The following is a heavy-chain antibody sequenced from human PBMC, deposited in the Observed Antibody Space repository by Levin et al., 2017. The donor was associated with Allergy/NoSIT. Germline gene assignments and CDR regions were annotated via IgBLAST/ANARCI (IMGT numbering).Heavy chain of an antibody. J-gene: IGHJ2*01. D-gene: IGHD4-11*01. V-gene: IGHV3-30*18. Sequence: GGSLRLSCAASGFTFSSYGMHWVRQAPGKGLEWVAVISYDGSNKYYADSVKGRFTISRDNSKNTLYLQMNSLRAEDTAVYYCAKEHLRSKGYSNYGRYFDLWGRGTLVTVSS. CDR3: AKEHLRSKGYSNYGRYFDL. CDR2: ISYDGSNK. CDR1: GFTFSSYG.